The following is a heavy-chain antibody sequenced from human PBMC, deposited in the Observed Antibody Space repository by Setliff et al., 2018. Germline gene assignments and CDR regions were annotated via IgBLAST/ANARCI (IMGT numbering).Heavy chain of an antibody. CDR1: GYTFTNYG. Sequence: ASVKVSCKASGYTFTNYGVTWVRQAPGQGLEWMGWISPYSGNTYYAPELQGRVTLTTDTSTTPAYLELRSLTSDDTAAYYCSRLVRYCTTTTCQRASGDDYWGQGTLVTVSS. J-gene: IGHJ4*02. CDR3: SRLVRYCTTTTCQRASGDDY. D-gene: IGHD2-8*01. CDR2: ISPYSGNT. V-gene: IGHV1-18*01.